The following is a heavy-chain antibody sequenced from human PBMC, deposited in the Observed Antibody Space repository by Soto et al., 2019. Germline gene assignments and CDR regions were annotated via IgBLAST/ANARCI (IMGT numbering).Heavy chain of an antibody. CDR3: ARGHYSFDL. J-gene: IGHJ4*02. Sequence: EVQLVESGGGLVQPGGSLRLSCAASGFTLSDHYMDWVRQAPGKGLEWVGRSSSKATSHITVYAASVKGRFTISRDESNNSLYLQMNSLKAEDTAVYFCARGHYSFDLWGQGTLVTVSS. V-gene: IGHV3-72*01. CDR2: SSSKATSHIT. CDR1: GFTLSDHY. D-gene: IGHD2-21*01.